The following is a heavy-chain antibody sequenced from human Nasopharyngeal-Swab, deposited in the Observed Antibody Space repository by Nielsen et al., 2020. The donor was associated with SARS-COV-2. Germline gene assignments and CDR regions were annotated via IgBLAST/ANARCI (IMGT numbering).Heavy chain of an antibody. CDR2: IYYSGST. Sequence: SETLSLTCTVSGGSISSSSYYWGWIRQPPGKGLEWIGSIYYSGSTYYDPSLKSRVTISVDTSKNQFSLKLSSVTPEDTAVYYCARDGYSGYDLYYYYYMDVWGKGTTVTVSS. J-gene: IGHJ6*03. V-gene: IGHV4-39*02. D-gene: IGHD5-12*01. CDR1: GGSISSSSYY. CDR3: ARDGYSGYDLYYYYYMDV.